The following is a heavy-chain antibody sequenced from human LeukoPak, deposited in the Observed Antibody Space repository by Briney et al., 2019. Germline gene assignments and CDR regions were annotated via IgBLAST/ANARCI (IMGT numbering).Heavy chain of an antibody. CDR3: ASLNCITMFGVVIVNWFDP. D-gene: IGHD3-3*01. J-gene: IGHJ5*02. V-gene: IGHV4-39*01. CDR2: IYYSGST. Sequence: PSETLSLTCTVSGGSISSSSYCWGWIRQPPGKGLEWIGSIYYSGSTYYNPSLKSRVTISVDTSKNQFSLKLSSVTAADTAVYYCASLNCITMFGVVIVNWFDPWGQGTLVTVSS. CDR1: GGSISSSSYC.